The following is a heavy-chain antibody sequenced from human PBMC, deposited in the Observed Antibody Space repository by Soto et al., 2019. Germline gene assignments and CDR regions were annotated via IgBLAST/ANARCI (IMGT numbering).Heavy chain of an antibody. CDR1: GGSISSYY. V-gene: IGHV4-59*01. CDR3: AIAFRTYDSSGYYLDL. Sequence: PSENLSLTCTVSGGSISSYYWSWIRQPPGKGLEWIGYIYYSGSTNYNPSLKSRVTISVDTSKNQFSLKLSSVTAAGTAVYYCAIAFRTYDSSGYYLDLWGQG. D-gene: IGHD3-22*01. CDR2: IYYSGST. J-gene: IGHJ4*02.